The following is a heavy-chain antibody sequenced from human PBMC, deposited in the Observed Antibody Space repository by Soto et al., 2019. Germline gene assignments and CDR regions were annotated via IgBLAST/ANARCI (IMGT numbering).Heavy chain of an antibody. J-gene: IGHJ6*02. CDR1: GGSISSYY. D-gene: IGHD2-21*02. CDR3: ARDRVTTSQYYYGMDV. V-gene: IGHV4-4*07. CDR2: IYTSGST. Sequence: SETLSLTCTVSGGSISSYYWSWIRQPAGKGLEWIGRIYTSGSTNYNPSLKSRVTMSVDTSKNQFSLKLSSVTAADTAVYYCARDRVTTSQYYYGMDVWGQGTTVTVSS.